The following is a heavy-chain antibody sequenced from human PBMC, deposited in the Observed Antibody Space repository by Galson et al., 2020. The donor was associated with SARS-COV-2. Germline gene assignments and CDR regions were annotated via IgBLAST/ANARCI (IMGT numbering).Heavy chain of an antibody. CDR3: AHSRDAAIVSTYFDY. Sequence: GPALVIRTRTLTLTCTFSGFSLSTSGMGVSWIRQPPGKALEWLTPIHWDDDKRDSPSLKSRPTITKDTSKNQVVLTMTNMDPVDTATYYCAHSRDAAIVSTYFDYWGQGTLVTVSS. D-gene: IGHD2-2*01. V-gene: IGHV2-5*08. CDR1: GFSLSTSGMG. CDR2: IHWDDDK. J-gene: IGHJ4*02.